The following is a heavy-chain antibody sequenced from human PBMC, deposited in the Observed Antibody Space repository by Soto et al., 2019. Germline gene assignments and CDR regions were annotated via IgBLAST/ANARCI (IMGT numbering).Heavy chain of an antibody. Sequence: GSSVKVSCKASGYTFTGYYMHWVRQAPGQGLEWMGWINPNSGGTNYAQKFQGWVTMTRDTSISTAYMELSRLRSDDTAVYYCAREVGIRDYYYMYVWGKGTTVTVSS. CDR2: INPNSGGT. CDR3: AREVGIRDYYYMYV. CDR1: GYTFTGYY. V-gene: IGHV1-2*04. J-gene: IGHJ6*03. D-gene: IGHD2-2*01.